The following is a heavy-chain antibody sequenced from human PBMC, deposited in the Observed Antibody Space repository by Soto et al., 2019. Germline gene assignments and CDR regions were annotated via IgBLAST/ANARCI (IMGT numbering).Heavy chain of an antibody. Sequence: RCWRRRIMQKKGRRLEWIGYIDSNGGTSYNPSLQSRVTISIDTSTKQFSLKLSSVTAADTAVYFCVRQGIGKQLFLRAGWGQGTTVPVSS. J-gene: IGHJ6*02. V-gene: IGHV4-59*08. CDR1: RCW. D-gene: IGHD5-18*01. CDR3: VRQGIGKQLFLRAG. CDR2: IDSNGGT.